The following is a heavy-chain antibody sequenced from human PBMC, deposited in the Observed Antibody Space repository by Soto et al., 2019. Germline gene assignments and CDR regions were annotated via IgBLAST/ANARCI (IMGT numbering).Heavy chain of an antibody. CDR1: GFPFSSYA. V-gene: IGHV3-23*01. CDR3: AKDQAVDIVLMVYAIGTLSFDY. CDR2: ISGSGGST. D-gene: IGHD2-8*01. J-gene: IGHJ4*02. Sequence: GVSLRLSCAASGFPFSSYAMSWVRQAPRKGLEWVSAISGSGGSTYYADSVKGRFTISRDNSKNTLYLQMNSLRAEDTAVYYCAKDQAVDIVLMVYAIGTLSFDYWGQGTLVTVSS.